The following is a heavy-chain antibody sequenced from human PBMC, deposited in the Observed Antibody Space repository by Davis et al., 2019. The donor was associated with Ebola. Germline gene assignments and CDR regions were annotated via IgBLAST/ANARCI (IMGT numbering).Heavy chain of an antibody. Sequence: GESLKISCKTSGFSFTSYWIAWVRQMPGKGLEWMGLIYPGDSDTSYSPSFEGRFTISADKSISTAYLQWSSLKASDTAMYYCARIGDYYYYYGMDVWGQGTTVTVSS. CDR3: ARIGDYYYYYGMDV. V-gene: IGHV5-51*01. CDR2: IYPGDSDT. CDR1: GFSFTSYW. J-gene: IGHJ6*02.